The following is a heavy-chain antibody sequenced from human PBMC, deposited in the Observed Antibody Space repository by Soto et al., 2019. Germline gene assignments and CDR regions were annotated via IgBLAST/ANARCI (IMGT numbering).Heavy chain of an antibody. CDR3: ARVSKTWEDVD. D-gene: IGHD1-26*01. CDR1: GFTFSDYG. J-gene: IGHJ4*01. V-gene: IGHV3-48*02. Sequence: EVQLVESGGGLVQPGGSLRLSCSVSGFTFSDYGINWVRQAPGKGLEWISYIRRGSDTIYYAESVQGRFTISTHDAKNSLFLQMNNLRNEDTAVYYCARVSKTWEDVDWGHGTLVTVSS. CDR2: IRRGSDTI.